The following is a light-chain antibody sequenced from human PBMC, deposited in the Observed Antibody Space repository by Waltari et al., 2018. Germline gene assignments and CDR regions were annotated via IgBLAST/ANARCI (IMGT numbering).Light chain of an antibody. J-gene: IGKJ2*01. CDR3: MQGTQWPYT. CDR1: QSLVHSDGNTY. Sequence: DVVMTQSPLSLPVTLGQPASISCSSSQSLVHSDGNTYLSWFEQRPGQSPRRLTYKVSNRDSGVPDRFSGRGSGTDFTLKISGVEAEDVGVYYCMQGTQWPYTFGQGTKLEIK. V-gene: IGKV2-30*02. CDR2: KVS.